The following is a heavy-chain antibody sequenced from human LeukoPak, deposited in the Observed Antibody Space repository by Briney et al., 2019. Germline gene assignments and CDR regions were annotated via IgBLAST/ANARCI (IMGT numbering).Heavy chain of an antibody. J-gene: IGHJ4*02. CDR3: GRTWPRDGRNFDY. V-gene: IGHV1-46*01. Sequence: ASVKVSCKASEYTFRNYFLHWVRQAPGQGLEWMGFINPSDGYTTYAQILQGRVTMTSDTSTGTVYMDLSSLRSEDTAIYYCGRTWPRDGRNFDYWGQGTLVTVSS. CDR2: INPSDGYT. CDR1: EYTFRNYF.